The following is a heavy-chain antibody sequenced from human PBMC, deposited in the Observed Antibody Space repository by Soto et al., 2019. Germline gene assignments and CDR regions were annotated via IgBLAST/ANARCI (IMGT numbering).Heavy chain of an antibody. V-gene: IGHV4-59*01. CDR2: IYYSGST. J-gene: IGHJ4*02. Sequence: SETLSLTCAVYGGSFSGYYWSWIRQPPGKGLEWIGYIYYSGSTNYNPSLKSRVTISVDTSKNQFSLKLSSVTAADTAVYYCARAHRDYYGSGSYLPYWGQGTLVTVSS. D-gene: IGHD3-10*01. CDR3: ARAHRDYYGSGSYLPY. CDR1: GGSFSGYY.